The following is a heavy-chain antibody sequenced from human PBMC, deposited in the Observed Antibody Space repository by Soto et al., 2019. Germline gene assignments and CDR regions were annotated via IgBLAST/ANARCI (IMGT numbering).Heavy chain of an antibody. J-gene: IGHJ4*02. Sequence: EVLLLESGGDLVQPGGSLTLSCAASGFTFSKFGMSWVRQAPGKGLEWVSAIGGSGDRTYYADSVKGRFTISRDNSRSPLGLQMSSLRAEDTDVAFWAKYVALMVYEGGNYFDYCGQGTLLTVAS. CDR1: GFTFSKFG. CDR2: IGGSGDRT. CDR3: AKYVALMVYEGGNYFDY. V-gene: IGHV3-23*01. D-gene: IGHD2-8*01.